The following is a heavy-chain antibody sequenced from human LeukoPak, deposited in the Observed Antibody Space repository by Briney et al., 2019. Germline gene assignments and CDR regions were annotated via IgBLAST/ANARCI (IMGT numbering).Heavy chain of an antibody. CDR2: INHSGST. V-gene: IGHV4-34*01. CDR3: ARRARQGYSSHFDP. Sequence: ASETLSLTCAVYGGSFSGYYGSWIRQPPGKGLERIGEINHSGSTNYNPSLKSRVTISVDTSKNQFSLKLSSVTAADTAVYYCARRARQGYSSHFDPWGQGTLVTVSS. D-gene: IGHD6-13*01. CDR1: GGSFSGYY. J-gene: IGHJ5*02.